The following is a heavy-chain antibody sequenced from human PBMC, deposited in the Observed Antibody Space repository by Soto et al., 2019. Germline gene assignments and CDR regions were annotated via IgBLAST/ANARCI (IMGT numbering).Heavy chain of an antibody. V-gene: IGHV3-30*18. D-gene: IGHD6-25*01. CDR1: GFTFSSYG. J-gene: IGHJ6*03. CDR2: ISYDGSNK. Sequence: GGSLRLSCAASGFTFSSYGMHWVRQAPGKGLEWVAVISYDGSNKYYADSVKGRFTISRDNSKNTLYLQMNSLRAEDTAVYYCAKDHGYSNYYYMDVWGKGTTVTVSS. CDR3: AKDHGYSNYYYMDV.